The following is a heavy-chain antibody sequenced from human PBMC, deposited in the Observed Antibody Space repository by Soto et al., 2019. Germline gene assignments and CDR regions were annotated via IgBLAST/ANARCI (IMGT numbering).Heavy chain of an antibody. CDR2: IIPILDIV. V-gene: IGHV1-69*04. J-gene: IGHJ4*02. Sequence: ASVKVSCKASGGTFNIYTISWVRQAPGQGLEWMGRIIPILDIVNYAQKFQGRVTITADKSTTTAYMELSSLRSEDTAVYYCAREQSGLHFDYWGQGTLVTVSS. CDR1: GGTFNIYT. CDR3: AREQSGLHFDY.